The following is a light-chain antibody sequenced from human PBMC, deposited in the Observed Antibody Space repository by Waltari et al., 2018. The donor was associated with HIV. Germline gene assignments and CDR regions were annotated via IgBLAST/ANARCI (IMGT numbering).Light chain of an antibody. CDR3: QQYARSPWT. CDR2: GAS. CDR1: QPVGDSD. V-gene: IGKV3-20*01. Sequence: EIVLTQSPGTLSLSQGERATLSCRASQPVGDSDLAWYQQKPGQAPRLLIYGASSRAADIPDRFSGSGSGTDFTLTIGTLEPEDFAVYYCQQYARSPWTFGQGTKVEIK. J-gene: IGKJ1*01.